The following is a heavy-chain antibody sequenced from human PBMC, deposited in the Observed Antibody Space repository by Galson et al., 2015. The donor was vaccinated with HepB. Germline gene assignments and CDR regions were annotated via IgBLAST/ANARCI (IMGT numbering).Heavy chain of an antibody. Sequence: SLRLSCAASGFTFSSYAMHWVRQAPGKGLEYVSAICSNGGSTYYADSVKGRFTISRDNSKNTLYLQMSSLRAEDTAVYYCVRVDTAMTDIWGQGTMVTVSS. CDR1: GFTFSSYA. D-gene: IGHD5-18*01. CDR3: VRVDTAMTDI. J-gene: IGHJ3*02. V-gene: IGHV3-64D*06. CDR2: ICSNGGST.